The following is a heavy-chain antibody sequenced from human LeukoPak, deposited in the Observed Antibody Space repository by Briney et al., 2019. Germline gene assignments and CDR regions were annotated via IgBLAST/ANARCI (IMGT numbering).Heavy chain of an antibody. CDR1: GGSISSYY. J-gene: IGHJ4*02. Sequence: SETLSLTCTVSGGSISSYYWSWIRQPAGKGLEWIGRIYTSGSTNYNPSLKSRVTISVDTSKNQFSLKLSSVTAADTAVYYCARRPYCSSTSCYAGGYYFDYWGQGTLVTVSS. CDR3: ARRPYCSSTSCYAGGYYFDY. V-gene: IGHV4-4*07. D-gene: IGHD2-2*01. CDR2: IYTSGST.